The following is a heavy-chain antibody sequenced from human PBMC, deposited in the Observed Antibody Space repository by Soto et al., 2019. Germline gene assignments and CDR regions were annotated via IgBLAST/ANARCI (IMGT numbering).Heavy chain of an antibody. Sequence: SETLSLTCTVSGGSISSSSYYWGWIRQPPGKGLEWIGSIYYSGSTYYNPSLKSRVTISVDTSKNQFSLKLSSVTAADTAVYYCARHTAGMITFGGVIGSWGQGTLVTVSS. CDR2: IYYSGST. D-gene: IGHD3-16*02. CDR3: ARHTAGMITFGGVIGS. J-gene: IGHJ4*02. CDR1: GGSISSSSYY. V-gene: IGHV4-39*01.